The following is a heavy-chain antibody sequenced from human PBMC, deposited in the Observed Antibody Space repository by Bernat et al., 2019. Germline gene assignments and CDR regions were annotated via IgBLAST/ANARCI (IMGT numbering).Heavy chain of an antibody. J-gene: IGHJ3*01. V-gene: IGHV3-23*01. CDR1: GFTFSSYA. D-gene: IGHD6-19*01. Sequence: EVQLLESGGGLVQPGGSLRLSCAASGFTFSSYAMSWVRQAPGKGLEWVAAISGSGGNTYYADSVKGRFTISRDNSKNTLYLQMNSPRAEDTAVYYCATLPFRTAVAGDYFDFWGQGTMVTVSS. CDR3: ATLPFRTAVAGDYFDF. CDR2: ISGSGGNT.